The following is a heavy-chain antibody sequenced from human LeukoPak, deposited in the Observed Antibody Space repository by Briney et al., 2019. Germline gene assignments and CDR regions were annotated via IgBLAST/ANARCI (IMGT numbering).Heavy chain of an antibody. CDR1: GFTLRRYS. CDR3: ASGITGT. Sequence: PGGSLRLSCAASGFTLRRYSMHWVRQAPGKGLEYVSAISSNGGSTYYANSVKGRFTISRDNSKNTLYLQMGSLRAEDTAVYYCASGITGTWGQGTLVTVSS. D-gene: IGHD1-20*01. V-gene: IGHV3-64*01. J-gene: IGHJ5*02. CDR2: ISSNGGST.